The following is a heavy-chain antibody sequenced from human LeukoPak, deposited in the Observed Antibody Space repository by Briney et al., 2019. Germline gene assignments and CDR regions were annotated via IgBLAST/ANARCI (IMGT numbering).Heavy chain of an antibody. Sequence: ASVKVSCKASGYTFTSYDINWVRQATGQGLEWMGWMNPNSGNTGYAQKFLGRVTMTRNTSISTAYMELSSLRSEDTAVYYCARDFPSYDAFDIWGQGTMVTVSS. V-gene: IGHV1-8*01. J-gene: IGHJ3*02. CDR3: ARDFPSYDAFDI. CDR1: GYTFTSYD. CDR2: MNPNSGNT.